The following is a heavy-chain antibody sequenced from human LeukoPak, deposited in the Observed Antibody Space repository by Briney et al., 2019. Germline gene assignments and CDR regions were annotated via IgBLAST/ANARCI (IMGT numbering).Heavy chain of an antibody. Sequence: SETLSLTCVVSGVSFSGYYWSWIRQPPGKGLEWIGEINHSGSTNYNPSLKSRVTISVDTSKNQFSLKLRSVTAADTAVYYCARTRWLQSLFDYWGQGTLVTVSP. CDR3: ARTRWLQSLFDY. J-gene: IGHJ4*02. D-gene: IGHD5-24*01. CDR2: INHSGST. V-gene: IGHV4-34*01. CDR1: GVSFSGYY.